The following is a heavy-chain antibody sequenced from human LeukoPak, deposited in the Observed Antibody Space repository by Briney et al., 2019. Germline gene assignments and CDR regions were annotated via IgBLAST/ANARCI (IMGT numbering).Heavy chain of an antibody. V-gene: IGHV4-34*01. Sequence: PSETLSLTCAVYGGSFSGYYWSWIRQPPGKGLEWIGSIYYSGSTYYNPSLKSRVTISVDTSKNQFSLNLRSVTAADTALYYCARQDYVTSYFDPWGQGTLVTVSS. D-gene: IGHD4-17*01. J-gene: IGHJ5*02. CDR2: IYYSGST. CDR3: ARQDYVTSYFDP. CDR1: GGSFSGYY.